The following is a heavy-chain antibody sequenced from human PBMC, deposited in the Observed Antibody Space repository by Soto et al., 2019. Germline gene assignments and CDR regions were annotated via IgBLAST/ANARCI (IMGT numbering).Heavy chain of an antibody. J-gene: IGHJ4*02. D-gene: IGHD7-27*01. CDR3: ARGKDWGPLDY. CDR1: GGSITTNY. CDR2: FSYSGST. Sequence: QVQLQELGPGLVKPSETLSLTCTVSGGSITTNYWSWIRQPPGKGLEWSGYFSYSGSTNYNPSITSRVTISADPSNKQFFLKLSSVTAADTAMYYCARGKDWGPLDYWGQGTLVIVSS. V-gene: IGHV4-59*01.